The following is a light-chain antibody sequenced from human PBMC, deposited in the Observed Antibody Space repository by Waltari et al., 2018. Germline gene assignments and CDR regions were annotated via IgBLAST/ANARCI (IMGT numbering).Light chain of an antibody. CDR1: QSVLYSSNNKNY. Sequence: DIVMTQSPDSLAVSLGERATINCKSSQSVLYSSNNKNYLAWYQQKPGQPPKLLIPWASIRESGVPDRFSGSGSGTDFTLTISSLQAEDVAVYFCQQYFGIPLTFGGGTKVEIK. CDR3: QQYFGIPLT. J-gene: IGKJ4*01. CDR2: WAS. V-gene: IGKV4-1*01.